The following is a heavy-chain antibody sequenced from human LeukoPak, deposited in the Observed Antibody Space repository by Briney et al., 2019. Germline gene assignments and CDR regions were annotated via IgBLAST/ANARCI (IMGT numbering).Heavy chain of an antibody. CDR1: GFTFSSYG. D-gene: IGHD6-13*01. CDR3: AKLHRSIAAAEYDY. CDR2: IRYDGSNK. V-gene: IGHV3-30*02. J-gene: IGHJ4*02. Sequence: GGSLRLSCAASGFTFSSYGMHWVRQAPGKGLEWVAFIRYDGSNKYYADSVKGRFTISRDNSKNTLYLQMNSLRVEDTAVYYCAKLHRSIAAAEYDYWGQGTLVTVSS.